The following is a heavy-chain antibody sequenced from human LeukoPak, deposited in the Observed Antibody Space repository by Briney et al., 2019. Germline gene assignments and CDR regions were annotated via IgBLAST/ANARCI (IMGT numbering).Heavy chain of an antibody. Sequence: TGGSLRLSCAASGFTLSSYATSWVRQAPGKGLEWVSGISGSGGSTKYADSVKGRFTISRDNSKNTLYLQMNSLRAEDTAVYYCANQYSGSYWDYFDYWGQGTLVTVSS. CDR2: ISGSGGST. D-gene: IGHD1-26*01. CDR1: GFTLSSYA. V-gene: IGHV3-23*01. CDR3: ANQYSGSYWDYFDY. J-gene: IGHJ4*02.